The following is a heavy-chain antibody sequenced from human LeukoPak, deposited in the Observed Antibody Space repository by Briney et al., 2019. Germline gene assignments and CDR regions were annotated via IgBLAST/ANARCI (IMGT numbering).Heavy chain of an antibody. CDR2: INHSGST. J-gene: IGHJ4*02. V-gene: IGHV4-34*01. Sequence: SETLSLTCAVYGGPFSGYYWSWIRQPPGKGLEWIGEINHSGSTNYNPSLKSRVTISVDTSKNQFSLKLSSVTAADTAVYYCARGKQLVRDYFGYWGQGTLVTVSS. CDR1: GGPFSGYY. CDR3: ARGKQLVRDYFGY. D-gene: IGHD6-6*01.